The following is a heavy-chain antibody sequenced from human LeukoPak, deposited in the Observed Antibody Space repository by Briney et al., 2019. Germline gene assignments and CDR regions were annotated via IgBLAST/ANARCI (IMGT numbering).Heavy chain of an antibody. Sequence: GGSLRLSCAASGFTFSSYGMNWVRQAPGKGLEWVANIKQDGSEKFYVDSVKGRFTISRDNAKNSLYLQMNSLRAEDTAVYYCARGLDNWNVYIFDYWGQGALVTVSS. CDR2: IKQDGSEK. J-gene: IGHJ4*02. CDR1: GFTFSSYG. CDR3: ARGLDNWNVYIFDY. V-gene: IGHV3-7*01. D-gene: IGHD1-20*01.